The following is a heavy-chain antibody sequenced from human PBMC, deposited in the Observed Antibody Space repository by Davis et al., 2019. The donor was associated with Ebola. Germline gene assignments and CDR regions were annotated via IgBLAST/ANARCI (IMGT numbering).Heavy chain of an antibody. J-gene: IGHJ4*02. CDR2: ISSNGGSI. CDR3: ARERAAAYFDY. D-gene: IGHD6-13*01. CDR1: GFNFRSYS. V-gene: IGHV3-21*01. Sequence: GESLKISCAASGFNFRSYSMNWVRQAPGKGLEWVSSISSNGGSIYYSDSVKGRFTMSRDNAENSLFLQMNSLRADDAAVYFCARERAAAYFDYWGQGTLVTVSS.